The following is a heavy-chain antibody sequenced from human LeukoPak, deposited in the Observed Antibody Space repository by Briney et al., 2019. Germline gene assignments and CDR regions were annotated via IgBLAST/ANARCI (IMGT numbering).Heavy chain of an antibody. CDR1: GYTFTGYY. CDR2: INPNSGGT. J-gene: IGHJ5*02. CDR3: ARDRFDL. Sequence: ASVEVSCKASGYTFTGYYMHWVRQAPGQGLEWMGWINPNSGGTKYAQKFQGRVTMTRDMSVNTVYMDLRSLTPDDTAVYYCARDRFDLWGQGTLVSVSS. V-gene: IGHV1-2*02.